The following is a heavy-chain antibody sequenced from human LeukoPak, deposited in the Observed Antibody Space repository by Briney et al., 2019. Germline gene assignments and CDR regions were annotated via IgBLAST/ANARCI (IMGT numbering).Heavy chain of an antibody. CDR1: GYSISSGYY. V-gene: IGHV4-38-2*02. CDR2: IYHSGST. D-gene: IGHD1-26*01. Sequence: SETLSLTCTVSGYSISSGYYWGWIRQPPGKGLEWIGSIYHSGSTYYNPSLKSRVTISVDTSKNQFSLKLSSVTAADTAVYYCATSGSYSAWAFDIWGQGTMVTVSS. J-gene: IGHJ3*02. CDR3: ATSGSYSAWAFDI.